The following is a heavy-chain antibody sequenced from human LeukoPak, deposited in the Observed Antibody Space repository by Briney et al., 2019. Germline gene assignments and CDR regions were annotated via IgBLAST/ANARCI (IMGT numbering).Heavy chain of an antibody. CDR2: IHHDGSNK. V-gene: IGHV3-30*02. Sequence: GGSLRLSCAASGFTFSSYGMHWVRQAPGKGLDWVAFIHHDGSNKYYADSVRGRFTVSRDNSKNTLYLQMNSLRAEDTAVYFWAKGDKMLTWRRPSKYFEHWGQGTLVTVSS. J-gene: IGHJ1*01. CDR3: AKGDKMLTWRRPSKYFEH. D-gene: IGHD3-16*01. CDR1: GFTFSSYG.